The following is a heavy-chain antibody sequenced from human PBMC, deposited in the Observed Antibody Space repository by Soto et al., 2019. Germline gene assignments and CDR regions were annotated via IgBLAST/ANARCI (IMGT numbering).Heavy chain of an antibody. CDR3: AREYGIGGAAFDI. CDR2: ISGSGGGT. D-gene: IGHD2-15*01. CDR1: GLTFTSYS. J-gene: IGHJ3*02. Sequence: LRLSCAASGLTFTSYSMTWVRQAPGKGLEWVSGISGSGGGTYYADSVKGRFTISKDNSKNTLYLKMNSLRAADTAVYYCAREYGIGGAAFDIWGQGTMVTVSS. V-gene: IGHV3-23*01.